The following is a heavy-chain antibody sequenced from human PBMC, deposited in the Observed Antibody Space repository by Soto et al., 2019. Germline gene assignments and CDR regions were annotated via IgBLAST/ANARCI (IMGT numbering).Heavy chain of an antibody. CDR2: IFHSGNA. CDR1: GGSIRNVY. D-gene: IGHD2-15*01. CDR3: ARAHAPTLPFD. V-gene: IGHV4-59*01. J-gene: IGHJ4*01. Sequence: SETLSLTCTVSGGSIRNVYWSWIRQAPGKGLEWIGFIFHSGNAKYNPSPKSRVTISVDTSKNQFSLSLDSVTAADTAVYFCARAHAPTLPFD.